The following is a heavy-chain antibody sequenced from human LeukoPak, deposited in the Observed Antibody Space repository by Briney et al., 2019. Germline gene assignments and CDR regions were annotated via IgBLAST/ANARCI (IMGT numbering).Heavy chain of an antibody. CDR3: ARDLPPMHRYYFDY. J-gene: IGHJ4*01. CDR1: GFTFSSYS. CDR2: ISTSSSTI. D-gene: IGHD5/OR15-5a*01. Sequence: PGGSLRLSCTASGFTFSSYSMTWVRQAPGKGLEWVSYISTSSSTIYYADSVKGRFTISRDNAKDSLYLQMNSLRDEDTAVYYCARDLPPMHRYYFDYWGQGTLVTVSS. V-gene: IGHV3-48*02.